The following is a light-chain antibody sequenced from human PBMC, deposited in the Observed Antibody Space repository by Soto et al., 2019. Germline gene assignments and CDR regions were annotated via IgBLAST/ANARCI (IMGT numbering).Light chain of an antibody. V-gene: IGKV1-5*03. J-gene: IGKJ1*01. CDR3: QQYKTYST. CDR2: EAS. Sequence: DIQMTKSPSTLSASVGDRVTITCRASQTINKWLAWYQQKPGKAPKLLIYEASTLEGGVPSRFSGSGSGIEFTLTISSLHPDDLETYRCQQYKTYSTFGQGTKMDIK. CDR1: QTINKW.